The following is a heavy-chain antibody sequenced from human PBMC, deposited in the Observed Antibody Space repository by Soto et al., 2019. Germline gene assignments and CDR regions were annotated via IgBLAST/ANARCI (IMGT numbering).Heavy chain of an antibody. CDR3: ARARDIVVVTTCYFDY. Sequence: QVQLQESGPGLVKPSETLSLTCTVSGGSVSSGSYYWSWIGQPPGKGLEWIGYIYYSGSTNYNPSLKSRVTISVDTSKNQFSLKLSSVTAADTAVYYCARARDIVVVTTCYFDYWGQGTLVTVSS. D-gene: IGHD2-21*02. J-gene: IGHJ4*02. CDR1: GGSVSSGSYY. V-gene: IGHV4-61*01. CDR2: IYYSGST.